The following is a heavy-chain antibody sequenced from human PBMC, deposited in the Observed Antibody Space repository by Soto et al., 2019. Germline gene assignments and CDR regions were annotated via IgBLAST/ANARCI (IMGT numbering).Heavy chain of an antibody. D-gene: IGHD3-3*01. J-gene: IGHJ6*03. CDR2: ISSSSSYI. CDR3: ARVGVAPNAEYYYYYYMDV. V-gene: IGHV3-21*01. Sequence: GGSLRLSCAASGFTFSSYSMNWVRQAPGKGLEWVSSISSSSSYIYYADSVKGRFTISRDNAKNSLYLQMNSLRAEDTAVYYCARVGVAPNAEYYYYYYMDVWGKGTTVTVSS. CDR1: GFTFSSYS.